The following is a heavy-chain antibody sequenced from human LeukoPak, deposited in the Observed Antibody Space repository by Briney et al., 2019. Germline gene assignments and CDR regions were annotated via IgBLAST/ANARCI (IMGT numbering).Heavy chain of an antibody. CDR3: ARVPAGAARKGSPWFDP. Sequence: PSETLSPTCTVSGGSISSGGYYWSWIRQHPGKGLEWIGYIYYSGSTYYNPSLKSRVTISVDTSKSQFSLKLSSVTAADTAVYYCARVPAGAARKGSPWFDPWGQGTLVTVSS. D-gene: IGHD6-6*01. J-gene: IGHJ5*02. CDR1: GGSISSGGYY. V-gene: IGHV4-31*03. CDR2: IYYSGST.